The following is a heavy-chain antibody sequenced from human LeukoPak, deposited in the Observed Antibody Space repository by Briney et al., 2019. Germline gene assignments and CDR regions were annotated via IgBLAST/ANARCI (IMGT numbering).Heavy chain of an antibody. D-gene: IGHD7-27*01. J-gene: IGHJ4*02. CDR2: IFPGDSET. Sequence: GESLKISCKGSGFTFRNYWIGWVRQMPGKGLEWMGIIFPGDSETRYSPSFQGQVTISADESISTAYLEWGSLKASDTAMYYCARHGPGLTGTQFDYWGQGTLVTVSS. V-gene: IGHV5-51*01. CDR1: GFTFRNYW. CDR3: ARHGPGLTGTQFDY.